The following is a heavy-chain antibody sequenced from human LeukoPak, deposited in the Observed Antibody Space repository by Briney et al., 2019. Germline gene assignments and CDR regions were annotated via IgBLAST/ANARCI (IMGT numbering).Heavy chain of an antibody. CDR1: GYTFTSYD. Sequence: ASVKVSCKASGYTFTSYDINWVRQATGQGLEWMGWISAYNSNRNYAQKLQGRVTMTTDTSTSTAYMELRSLRSDDTAVYYCARDGCSTTSCYIQNWFDPWGQGTLVTVSS. CDR2: ISAYNSNR. D-gene: IGHD2-2*02. V-gene: IGHV1-18*01. CDR3: ARDGCSTTSCYIQNWFDP. J-gene: IGHJ5*02.